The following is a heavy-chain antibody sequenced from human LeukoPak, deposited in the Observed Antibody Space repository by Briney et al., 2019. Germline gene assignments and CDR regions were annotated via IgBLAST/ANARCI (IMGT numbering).Heavy chain of an antibody. J-gene: IGHJ4*02. CDR2: ISGYSGNT. CDR3: ARDRGSGYYNY. CDR1: GYTFTSCG. Sequence: ASVKVSCKASGYTFTSCGFSWVRQAPGQGLEWMGWISGYSGNTNYAQKLQGRVTMTTDTSTGTAYMELRSLRSDDTAVYYCARDRGSGYYNYWGQGTLVTVSS. V-gene: IGHV1-18*01. D-gene: IGHD3-22*01.